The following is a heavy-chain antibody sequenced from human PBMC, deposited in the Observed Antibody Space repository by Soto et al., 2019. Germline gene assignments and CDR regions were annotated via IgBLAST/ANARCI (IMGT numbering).Heavy chain of an antibody. CDR2: IIPIFGTA. V-gene: IGHV1-69*13. CDR1: GGTFSSSA. CDR3: ATCSGGSCYSFYYYYGMDV. Sequence: GASVKVSCKASGGTFSSSAISWVRQAPGQGLEWMGGIIPIFGTANYAQKFQGRVTITADESTSTAYMELSSLRSEDTAVYYCATCSGGSCYSFYYYYGMDVWGQGTTVTVSS. D-gene: IGHD2-15*01. J-gene: IGHJ6*02.